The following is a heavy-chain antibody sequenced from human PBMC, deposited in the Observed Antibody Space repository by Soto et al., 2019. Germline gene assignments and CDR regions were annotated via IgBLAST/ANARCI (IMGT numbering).Heavy chain of an antibody. Sequence: EVQLLESGGGLVQPGGSLRISCATSGFTFSDYGINWVRQAPGQGLGWVSGITKTGRSTFLADSVRGRFTISRDNLKNIVYLQLNSLRADDTAIYKCPKVPHVYDFAWESWGQGTMVTVSS. D-gene: IGHD3-3*01. V-gene: IGHV3-23*01. J-gene: IGHJ3*01. CDR3: PKVPHVYDFAWES. CDR1: GFTFSDYG. CDR2: ITKTGRST.